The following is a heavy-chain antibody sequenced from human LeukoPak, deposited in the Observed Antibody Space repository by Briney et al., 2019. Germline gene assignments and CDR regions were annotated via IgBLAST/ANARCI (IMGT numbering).Heavy chain of an antibody. CDR1: GFTFSSYW. CDR2: IKQDGSEK. Sequence: GGSLRLSCAASGFTFSSYWMSWVRQAPGKGLEWVANIKQDGSEKYYVDSVKGRFTIPRDNAKNSLYLQMNSLRAEDTAVYYCARGGSYWERNYYYDYMDVWGKGTTVTVPS. D-gene: IGHD1-26*01. CDR3: ARGGSYWERNYYYDYMDV. J-gene: IGHJ6*03. V-gene: IGHV3-7*01.